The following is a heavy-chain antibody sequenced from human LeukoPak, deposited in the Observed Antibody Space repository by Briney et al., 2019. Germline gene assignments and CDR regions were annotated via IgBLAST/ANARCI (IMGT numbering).Heavy chain of an antibody. Sequence: GGSLRLSCAASGFDFSSYGMSWVRQSPGKGLEWVSTFSASSTSTYYADSVKGRFTISRDNSKNTLYLQMNSLRDEDTAVYYCAKGDTYYDLLTCFDFWGPGTLVTVSS. J-gene: IGHJ4*02. V-gene: IGHV3-23*01. CDR3: AKGDTYYDLLTCFDF. CDR1: GFDFSSYG. CDR2: FSASSTST. D-gene: IGHD3-9*01.